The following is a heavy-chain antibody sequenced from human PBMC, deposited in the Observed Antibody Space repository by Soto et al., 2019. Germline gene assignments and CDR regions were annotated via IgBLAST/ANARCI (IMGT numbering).Heavy chain of an antibody. CDR3: ASGPFGVATYYYYYGMDV. Sequence: ASVKVSCKASGGIFSSYAISCVRQAPGQGLEWMGGIIPIFGTTNYAQKFQGRVTITADESTSTAYMDLSSLRSEDTAVYYCASGPFGVATYYYYYGMDVWGQGTTVTVSS. D-gene: IGHD3-3*01. CDR2: IIPIFGTT. J-gene: IGHJ6*02. V-gene: IGHV1-69*13. CDR1: GGIFSSYA.